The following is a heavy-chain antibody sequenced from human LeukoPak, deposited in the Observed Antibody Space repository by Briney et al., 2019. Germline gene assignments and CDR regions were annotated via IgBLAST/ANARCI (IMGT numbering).Heavy chain of an antibody. CDR2: ISSNGGST. Sequence: GGSLRLSCAASGFTFSSYAMHWVRQAPGKGLEYVSAISSNGGSTYYANSVKGRFTISRDNSKNTLYLQMGSLRAEDMAVYYCARVSVYGDAEAANFDYWGQGTLVTVSS. CDR1: GFTFSSYA. J-gene: IGHJ4*02. CDR3: ARVSVYGDAEAANFDY. D-gene: IGHD4-17*01. V-gene: IGHV3-64*01.